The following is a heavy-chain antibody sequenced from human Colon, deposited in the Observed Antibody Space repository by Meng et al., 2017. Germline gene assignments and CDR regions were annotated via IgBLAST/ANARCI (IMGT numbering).Heavy chain of an antibody. V-gene: IGHV3-23*01. CDR3: ANVLSSIKKYWYGMDV. CDR1: YFAFSSYD. CDR2: IRDTTGDT. D-gene: IGHD2-8*02. Sequence: SLNISCAASYFAFSSYDIKWVRQAPGKGLEWVSSIRDTTGDTYSADSVKGRFIISRDNSTTTVYLQMHRLRAEDTAVYYCANVLSSIKKYWYGMDVWGQGTTVTVSS. J-gene: IGHJ6*02.